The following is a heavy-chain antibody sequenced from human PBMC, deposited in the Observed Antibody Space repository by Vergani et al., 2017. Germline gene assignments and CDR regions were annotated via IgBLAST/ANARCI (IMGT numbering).Heavy chain of an antibody. CDR3: ARDRYGSGGSCYSDYYYGMDV. CDR2: IWYDGSNK. J-gene: IGHJ6*02. CDR1: GFTFSSYG. V-gene: IGHV3-33*01. D-gene: IGHD2-15*01. Sequence: QVQLVESGGGVVQPGRSLRLSCAASGFTFSSYGMHWVRQAPGKGLEWVAVIWYDGSNKYNADSVKGRFTISRDNSKNTLYLQMNSLRAEDTAVYYCARDRYGSGGSCYSDYYYGMDVWGQGTTVTVSS.